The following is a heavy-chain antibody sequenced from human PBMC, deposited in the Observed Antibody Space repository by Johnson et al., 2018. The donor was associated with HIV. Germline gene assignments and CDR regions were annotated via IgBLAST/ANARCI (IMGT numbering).Heavy chain of an antibody. D-gene: IGHD3-9*01. V-gene: IGHV3-11*04. Sequence: VESGGGLVQPGGSLRLSCAASGFIFSDSYMSWIRQAPGKGLESISYISSSGRTIYYADSVNGRFTMSRDNAKKSLYLQMNSLRAEDTAVYYCAREEGTDILTRGDAFDVWGQGTMVTVSS. CDR1: GFIFSDSY. CDR2: ISSSGRTI. J-gene: IGHJ3*01. CDR3: AREEGTDILTRGDAFDV.